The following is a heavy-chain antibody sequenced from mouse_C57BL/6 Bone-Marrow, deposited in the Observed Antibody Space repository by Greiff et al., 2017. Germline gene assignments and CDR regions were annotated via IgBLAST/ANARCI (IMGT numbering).Heavy chain of an antibody. CDR2: INPSSGYT. D-gene: IGHD4-1*01. J-gene: IGHJ2*01. V-gene: IGHV1-4*01. CDR1: GYTFTSYT. Sequence: QVQLQQSGAELARPGASVKMSCKASGYTFTSYTMHWVKQRPGQGLEWIGYINPSSGYTKYNQKFKDKATLTADKSSGTAYMQLSSLTSEDSAVYYCATSWGFDYWGQGTTLTVSS. CDR3: ATSWGFDY.